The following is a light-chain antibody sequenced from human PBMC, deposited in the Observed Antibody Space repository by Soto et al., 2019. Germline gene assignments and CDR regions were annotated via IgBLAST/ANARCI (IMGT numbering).Light chain of an antibody. J-gene: IGKJ3*01. V-gene: IGKV1-9*01. CDR2: AAS. Sequence: DIQLTQSPSFLSASVGDRVTITCRASQGISSYFSLVSAKPGKAPKLLIYAASTLQSGVPSRFSGSGSGTEFTLTISSLQPEDFATYSCHQLNSYQVFTFGPGTKVDIK. CDR1: QGISSY. CDR3: HQLNSYQVFT.